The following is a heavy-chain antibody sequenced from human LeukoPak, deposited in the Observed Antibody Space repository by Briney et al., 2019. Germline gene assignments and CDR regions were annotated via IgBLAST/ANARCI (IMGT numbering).Heavy chain of an antibody. CDR3: ARRPPNPVPFDE. Sequence: GGSLRLSCAASGFTFSSYGMSWVRQAPGKGLERVSAISVSGESRYYADSVKGRFTISRDNSRNTLYLQMNSLRVEDTAVYYCARRPPNPVPFDEWGQGTLVTVSS. J-gene: IGHJ4*02. CDR1: GFTFSSYG. D-gene: IGHD1-14*01. CDR2: ISVSGESR. V-gene: IGHV3-23*01.